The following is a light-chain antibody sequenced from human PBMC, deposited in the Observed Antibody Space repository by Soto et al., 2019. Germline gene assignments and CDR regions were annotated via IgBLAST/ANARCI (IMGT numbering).Light chain of an antibody. CDR3: QQRSDRPMYT. CDR2: DAF. CDR1: QSVSH. V-gene: IGKV3-11*01. Sequence: EIVLTQSPGTLSLSPGERATLSCRASQSVSHFAWYQQKPGQAPRVLMSDAFTRASGTPARFSGSGSGTDLTLTISSLEHEDFAVYYCQQRSDRPMYTFGQGTNLE. J-gene: IGKJ2*01.